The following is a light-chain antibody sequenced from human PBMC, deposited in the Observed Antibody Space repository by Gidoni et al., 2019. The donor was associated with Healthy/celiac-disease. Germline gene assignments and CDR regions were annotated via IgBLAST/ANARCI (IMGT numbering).Light chain of an antibody. V-gene: IGKV4-1*01. CDR3: QQYYSTPVT. J-gene: IGKJ2*01. CDR1: QSVLSSSNNKNY. Sequence: DIVMTQSPDSLAGSLGERATLNCKSSQSVLSSSNNKNYLAWYQQKPGQPPKLLIYWASTRESGVPDRFSGSGSGTDFTLTISSLQAEDVAVYYCQQYYSTPVTFGQGTKLEIK. CDR2: WAS.